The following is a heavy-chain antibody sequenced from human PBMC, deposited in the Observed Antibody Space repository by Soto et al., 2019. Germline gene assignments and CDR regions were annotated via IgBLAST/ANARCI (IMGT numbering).Heavy chain of an antibody. D-gene: IGHD2-8*01. CDR2: ISSSSSYT. J-gene: IGHJ4*02. CDR3: ARDMVYEGSGSGPLG. CDR1: GFTFSDYY. V-gene: IGHV3-11*06. Sequence: QVQLVESGGGLVKPGGSLRLSCAGSGFTFSDYYMSWIRQAPGKGLEWVSYISSSSSYTNYADSVKGRFTISRDNAKNSLYLQMNSLRAEDTAVYYCARDMVYEGSGSGPLGWGQGTLVTVSS.